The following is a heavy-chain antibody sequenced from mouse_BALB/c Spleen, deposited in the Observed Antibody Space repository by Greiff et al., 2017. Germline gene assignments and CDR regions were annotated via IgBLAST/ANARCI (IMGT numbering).Heavy chain of an antibody. D-gene: IGHD1-1*01. CDR2: IDPANGNT. J-gene: IGHJ3*01. Sequence: VHVKQSGAELVKPGASVKLSCTASGFNIKDTYMHWVKQRPEQGLEWIGRIDPANGNTKYDPKFQGKATITADTSSNTAYLQLSSLTSEDTAVYYCASHYYGSSPFAYWGQGTLVTVSA. CDR1: GFNIKDTY. CDR3: ASHYYGSSPFAY. V-gene: IGHV14-3*02.